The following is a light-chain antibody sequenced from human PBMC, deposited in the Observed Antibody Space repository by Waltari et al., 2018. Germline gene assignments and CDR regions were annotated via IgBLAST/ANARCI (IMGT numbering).Light chain of an antibody. J-gene: IGKJ2*01. CDR2: LGS. CDR1: QSLLYSSGYNY. Sequence: DIVMTQSPLSLPVTPGEPASISCRSSQSLLYSSGYNYLDWYLQKPGQSPQLLIYLGSNRASGVPDRFSGSGSGTYFTLTISRVEAEDVGVYYCMQALQTPPYTFGQGTKLEIK. CDR3: MQALQTPPYT. V-gene: IGKV2-28*01.